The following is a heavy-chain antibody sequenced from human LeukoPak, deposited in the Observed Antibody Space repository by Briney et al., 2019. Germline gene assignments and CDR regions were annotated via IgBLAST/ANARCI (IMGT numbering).Heavy chain of an antibody. J-gene: IGHJ6*02. CDR1: RFTFTSYV. D-gene: IGHD5-18*01. Sequence: GGSLRLSCAASRFTFTSYVMSWLRQAPGKGLECVSAISAGGRSTYYADSVKGRFTISREDSKNTLYLQMNSLRAEDTAIYYCARVSGRIQIWPQPFGDGMDVWGQGTTVTVSS. V-gene: IGHV3-23*01. CDR2: ISAGGRST. CDR3: ARVSGRIQIWPQPFGDGMDV.